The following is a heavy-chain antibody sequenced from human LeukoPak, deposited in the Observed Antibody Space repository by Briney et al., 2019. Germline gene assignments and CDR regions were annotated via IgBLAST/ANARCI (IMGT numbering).Heavy chain of an antibody. V-gene: IGHV3-7*01. Sequence: GGSLRLSCAGSGFNFSSYSMSWVRQAPGKGLEWVASIKEDGSDKYYVDSVKGRFTISRDNAKNSVSLQLDSLRPEDTALYYCAREGKVAALDYWGQGSLVTVSA. CDR1: GFNFSSYS. D-gene: IGHD2-15*01. J-gene: IGHJ4*02. CDR3: AREGKVAALDY. CDR2: IKEDGSDK.